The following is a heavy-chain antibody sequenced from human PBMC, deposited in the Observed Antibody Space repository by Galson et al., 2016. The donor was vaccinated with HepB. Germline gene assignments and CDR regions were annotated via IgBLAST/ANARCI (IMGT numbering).Heavy chain of an antibody. CDR3: ARVNYDYWRGPNQFMDV. CDR1: GVSITGESW. V-gene: IGHV4-4*02. Sequence: SETLSLTCGVSGVSITGESWWTWVRQSPGKGLEWIGEISHSGSTHYHPSLQGRVTIAVDKAKNQFSLKVTSVTAADTAVYYCARVNYDYWRGPNQFMDVWGQGTTVTVSS. D-gene: IGHD3-3*01. J-gene: IGHJ6*02. CDR2: ISHSGST.